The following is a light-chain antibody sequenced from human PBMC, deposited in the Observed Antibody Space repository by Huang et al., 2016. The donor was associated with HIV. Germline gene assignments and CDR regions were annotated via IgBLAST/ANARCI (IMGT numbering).Light chain of an antibody. J-gene: IGKJ2*01. Sequence: DIEMTQSPDSLTVSLGARAIINCKSSHAVLKNSNKKNYLAWYQQRPGQPPKVLIYWASSRESGVPDRFSGSGSGTDFNLTISSLQPEDLAVYYCQQYYSPPYTFGQGTRLEI. CDR2: WAS. CDR3: QQYYSPPYT. V-gene: IGKV4-1*01. CDR1: HAVLKNSNKKNY.